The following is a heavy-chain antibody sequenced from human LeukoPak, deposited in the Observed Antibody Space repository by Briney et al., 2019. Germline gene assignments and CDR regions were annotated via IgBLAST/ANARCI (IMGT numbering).Heavy chain of an antibody. J-gene: IGHJ4*02. CDR2: IYTSGST. Sequence: SETLSLTCTVSGGSISSGSYYWSWIRQPAGKGLEWIGRIYTSGSTNYNPSLKSRVTISVDTSKNQYSLKLSSVTAADTAVYYCAREERDGYNYGFDYWGQGTLVTVSS. CDR3: AREERDGYNYGFDY. D-gene: IGHD5-24*01. CDR1: GGSISSGSYY. V-gene: IGHV4-61*02.